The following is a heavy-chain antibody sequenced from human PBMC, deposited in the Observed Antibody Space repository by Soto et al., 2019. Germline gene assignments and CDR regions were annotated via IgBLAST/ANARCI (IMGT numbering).Heavy chain of an antibody. Sequence: GGSLRLSCAASGFTFSSYSMNWVRQAPGKGLEWVSYISSSSSTIYYADSVKGRFTISRDNAKNSLYLQMNSLRDEDTAVYYCASILGPDYDFWSGYSDYWGQGTLVTVSS. CDR3: ASILGPDYDFWSGYSDY. V-gene: IGHV3-48*02. D-gene: IGHD3-3*01. CDR2: ISSSSSTI. CDR1: GFTFSSYS. J-gene: IGHJ4*02.